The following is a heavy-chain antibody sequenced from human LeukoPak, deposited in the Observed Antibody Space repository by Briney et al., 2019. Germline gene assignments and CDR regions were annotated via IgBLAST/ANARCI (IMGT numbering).Heavy chain of an antibody. J-gene: IGHJ4*02. V-gene: IGHV3-23*01. CDR1: GFTVSDNH. CDR2: IRGSGGDT. Sequence: GGSLRLSCAVSGFTVSDNHVTWVRQAPGKGLEWVSAIRGSGGDTYYADSVKGRFTISRDNSKNTLYLQMSSLRADDTALYYCAKDKSGSTAYFFDVWGQGTLVTVSS. CDR3: AKDKSGSTAYFFDV. D-gene: IGHD3-10*01.